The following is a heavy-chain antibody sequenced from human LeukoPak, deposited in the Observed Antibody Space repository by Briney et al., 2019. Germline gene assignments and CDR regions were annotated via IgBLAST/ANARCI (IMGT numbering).Heavy chain of an antibody. V-gene: IGHV4-30-2*01. CDR2: IYHSGST. J-gene: IGHJ4*02. Sequence: PSETLSLTCAVSGGSISSGGYSWSWIRQPPGKGLEWFGYIYHSGSTYYHPSLKSRVTISVDRSKNQFSLKLSPVTAADTAVYYCASGGSFSTYFDYWGQGTLVTVSS. CDR3: ASGGSFSTYFDY. CDR1: GGSISSGGYS. D-gene: IGHD3-10*01.